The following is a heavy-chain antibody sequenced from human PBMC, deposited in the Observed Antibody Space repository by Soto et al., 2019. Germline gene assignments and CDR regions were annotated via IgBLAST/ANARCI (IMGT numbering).Heavy chain of an antibody. J-gene: IGHJ5*02. D-gene: IGHD5-12*01. CDR2: ISYDGSNK. V-gene: IGHV3-30-3*01. Sequence: QVQLVESGGGVVQPGRSLRLSCAASGFTFSSYAMHWVRQAPGKGLEWVAVISYDGSNKYYADSVKGRFTISRDNSKNTLYLQMNSLRAEDTAVYYCARHVLGGYVVLGSYNWFDPWGQGTLVTVSS. CDR3: ARHVLGGYVVLGSYNWFDP. CDR1: GFTFSSYA.